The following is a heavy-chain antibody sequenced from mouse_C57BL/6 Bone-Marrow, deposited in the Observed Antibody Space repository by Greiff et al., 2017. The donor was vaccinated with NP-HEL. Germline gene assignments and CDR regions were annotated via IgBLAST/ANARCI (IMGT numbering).Heavy chain of an antibody. V-gene: IGHV14-2*01. CDR1: GFNITAYY. J-gene: IGHJ1*03. D-gene: IGHD1-1*01. CDR3: ANLYGSSYWYFDV. CDR2: IDPEDGDT. Sequence: VQLKQSGAELVKPGASVKLSCTASGFNITAYYMHWVKQRPEQGLEWIGRIDPEDGDTKYAPKFQGKATITADTSSNTAYLRRSSLTSEDTAVNYCANLYGSSYWYFDVWGTGTTVTVTS.